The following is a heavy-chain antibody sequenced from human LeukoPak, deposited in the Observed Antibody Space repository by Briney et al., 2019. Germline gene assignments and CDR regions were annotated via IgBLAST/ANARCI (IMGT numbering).Heavy chain of an antibody. D-gene: IGHD6-19*01. Sequence: PGGSLRLSCAASGFTFSSYGMHWVRQAPGEGLEWVAVISQDGSLQYFADAVRGRFTMSRDNSKNTLFLQMSRLRSGDAAVYYCTRSTPQWLGPDSDQWGRGTLVTVSS. CDR3: TRSTPQWLGPDSDQ. J-gene: IGHJ4*02. CDR1: GFTFSSYG. V-gene: IGHV3-30*19. CDR2: ISQDGSLQ.